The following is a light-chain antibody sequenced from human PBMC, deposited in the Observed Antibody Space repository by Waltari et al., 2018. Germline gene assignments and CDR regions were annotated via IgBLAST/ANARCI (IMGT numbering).Light chain of an antibody. J-gene: IGLJ2*01. CDR1: RRAIGGYNY. Sequence: QSALTQPASVSGPPGQSITISCTGSRRAIGGYNYVSWYQQYPAKAPKPIIYEVGVRPSGISTRFSGSKAGNTASLTISGLQAADEAHYYCSSFTRSNIVIFGGGTRLTVL. V-gene: IGLV2-14*01. CDR3: SSFTRSNIVI. CDR2: EVG.